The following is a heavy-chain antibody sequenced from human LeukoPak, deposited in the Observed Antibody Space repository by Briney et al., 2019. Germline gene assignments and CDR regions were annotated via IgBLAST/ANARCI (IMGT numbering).Heavy chain of an antibody. CDR1: GYSFSNYW. Sequence: HGESLKISCEGSGYSFSNYWIGWVRQMPGKGLEWMGIIYPGDYETRYSPSFQGLVTISVDKSISTAYLQWSSLKASDTATYYCAIPPGYCGNDCSFDHWGQGTLVTVSS. J-gene: IGHJ4*02. V-gene: IGHV5-51*01. D-gene: IGHD2-21*02. CDR3: AIPPGYCGNDCSFDH. CDR2: IYPGDYET.